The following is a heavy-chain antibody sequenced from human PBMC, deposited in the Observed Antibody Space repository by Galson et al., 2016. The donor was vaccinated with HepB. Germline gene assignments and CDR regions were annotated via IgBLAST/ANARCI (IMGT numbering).Heavy chain of an antibody. D-gene: IGHD3-16*01. Sequence: SLRLSCAASGFIFSSYAMSWVRQAPGKGLEWVSGISGSGRSTYYADSVKGRFTISRDFSKNTLYLQMNSLRAEDTAVYYCAKVGDRDSSYYMDVWGKGTTVTVSS. CDR1: GFIFSSYA. CDR2: ISGSGRST. V-gene: IGHV3-23*01. J-gene: IGHJ6*03. CDR3: AKVGDRDSSYYMDV.